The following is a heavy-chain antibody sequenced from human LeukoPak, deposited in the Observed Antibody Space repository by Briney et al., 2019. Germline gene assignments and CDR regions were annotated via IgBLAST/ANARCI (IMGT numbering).Heavy chain of an antibody. J-gene: IGHJ3*02. V-gene: IGHV1-2*02. D-gene: IGHD3-22*01. CDR2: INPNSGGT. CDR1: GYTFTSYG. Sequence: GASVKVSCKASGYTFTSYGISWVRQAPGQGLEWMGWINPNSGGTNYAQKFQGRVTMTRDTSTSTAYMELSRLRSDDTAVYYCARGVTMIVVDPDAFDIWGQGTMVTVSS. CDR3: ARGVTMIVVDPDAFDI.